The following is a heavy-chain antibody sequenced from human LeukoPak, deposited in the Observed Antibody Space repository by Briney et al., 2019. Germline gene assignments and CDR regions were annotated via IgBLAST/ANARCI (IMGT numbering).Heavy chain of an antibody. CDR3: ARRGSGWSMDDY. V-gene: IGHV5-10-1*01. D-gene: IGHD6-19*01. Sequence: GESLKISCKGSGYSFTSYWISWVRQMPGKGLEWMGRIDPSDSYTNYSPSFQGHVTISADKSISTAYLQWSSLKASDTAMCYCARRGSGWSMDDYWGQGTLVTVSS. CDR1: GYSFTSYW. CDR2: IDPSDSYT. J-gene: IGHJ4*02.